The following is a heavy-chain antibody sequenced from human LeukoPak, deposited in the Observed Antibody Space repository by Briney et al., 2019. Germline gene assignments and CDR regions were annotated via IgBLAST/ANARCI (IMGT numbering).Heavy chain of an antibody. V-gene: IGHV3-74*01. D-gene: IGHD3-10*01. Sequence: GGSLRLSCTASGFRFSDYWMHWVRQAPGKGLEWVSRIRGDWHDTTYADSVKGRFTISRDNAQNTLYLQMNSLRVEDTAVYYCASDRVLGSGSLDNWGQGTLVTVSS. CDR3: ASDRVLGSGSLDN. CDR1: GFRFSDYW. J-gene: IGHJ4*02. CDR2: IRGDWHDT.